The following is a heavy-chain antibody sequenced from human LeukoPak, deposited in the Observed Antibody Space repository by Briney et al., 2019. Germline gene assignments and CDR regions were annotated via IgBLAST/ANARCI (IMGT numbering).Heavy chain of an antibody. CDR2: ISSSSYI. V-gene: IGHV3-21*01. D-gene: IGHD3-9*01. Sequence: GGSLRLSCAASGFTFSSYSMNWVRQAPGKGLEWVSSISSSSYIYYADSVKGRFTISRDNAKNSLYLQMNSLRAEDTAVYYCARETTYYDILTGYFPGYGMDVWGQGTTVTVSS. CDR1: GFTFSSYS. J-gene: IGHJ6*02. CDR3: ARETTYYDILTGYFPGYGMDV.